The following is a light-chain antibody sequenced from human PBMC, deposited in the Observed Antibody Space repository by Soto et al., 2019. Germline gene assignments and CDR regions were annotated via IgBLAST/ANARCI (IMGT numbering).Light chain of an antibody. Sequence: QPVLTQSPSASASLGASVKLTCTLSGGHSSYAIAWHQQQPEKGPRYLMNLTNDGSHTKGDGIPDRFSGSSSGAERYLTISSLQSEDEADYYCQTWATGIRVFGGETKLTVL. CDR2: LTNDGSH. V-gene: IGLV4-69*01. J-gene: IGLJ3*02. CDR3: QTWATGIRV. CDR1: GGHSSYA.